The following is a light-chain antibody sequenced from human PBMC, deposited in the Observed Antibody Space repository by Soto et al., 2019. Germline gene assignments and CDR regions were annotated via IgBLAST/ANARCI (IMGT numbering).Light chain of an antibody. CDR1: SSDVGGYNY. Sequence: QSALTQPPSASGSPGQSVTISCTGTSSDVGGYNYVSWYQQHPGKAPKLIIYEVTKRPSGVPDRFSGSKSDNTASLTVSGLQSEDEADYYCSSYAGNNNLVFGGGTKVTVL. CDR2: EVT. CDR3: SSYAGNNNLV. J-gene: IGLJ2*01. V-gene: IGLV2-8*01.